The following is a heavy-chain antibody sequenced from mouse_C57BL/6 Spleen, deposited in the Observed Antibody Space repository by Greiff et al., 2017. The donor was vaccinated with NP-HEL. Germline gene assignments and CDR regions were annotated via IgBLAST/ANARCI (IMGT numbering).Heavy chain of an antibody. J-gene: IGHJ4*01. V-gene: IGHV1-72*01. Sequence: QVHLKQPGAELVKPGASVKLSCKASGYTFTSYWMHWVKQRPGRGLEWIGRIDPNSGGTKYNEKFKSKATLTVDKPSSTAYMQLSSLTSEDSAVYYCARNDYDGDYYAMDYWGQGTSVTVSS. CDR1: GYTFTSYW. CDR2: IDPNSGGT. CDR3: ARNDYDGDYYAMDY. D-gene: IGHD2-4*01.